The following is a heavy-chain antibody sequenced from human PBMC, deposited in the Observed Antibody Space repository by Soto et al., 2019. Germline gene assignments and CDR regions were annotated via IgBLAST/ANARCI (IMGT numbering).Heavy chain of an antibody. J-gene: IGHJ6*02. CDR2: IGTAGDT. D-gene: IGHD3-10*01. V-gene: IGHV3-13*04. CDR3: ARAVRGDYYYYGMDV. Sequence: GGSLRLSCAASGFTFSSYDMHWVRQATGKGLEWVSAIGTAGDTYYPGSVKGRFTISRENAKNSLYLQMNSLRAGDTAVYYCARAVRGDYYYYGMDVWGQGTTVTVSS. CDR1: GFTFSSYD.